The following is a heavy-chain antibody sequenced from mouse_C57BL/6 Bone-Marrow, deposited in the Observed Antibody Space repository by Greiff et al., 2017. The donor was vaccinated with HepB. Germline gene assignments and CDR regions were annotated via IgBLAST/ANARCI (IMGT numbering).Heavy chain of an antibody. CDR3: ARILVAHWYFDV. CDR1: GYSITSGYY. D-gene: IGHD1-1*01. V-gene: IGHV3-6*01. CDR2: ISYDGSN. J-gene: IGHJ1*03. Sequence: EVKLMESGPGLVKPSQSLSLTCSVTGYSITSGYYWNWIRQFPGNKLEWMGYISYDGSNNYNPSLKNRISITRDTSKNQFFLKLNSVTTEDTATYYCARILVAHWYFDVWGTGTTVTVSS.